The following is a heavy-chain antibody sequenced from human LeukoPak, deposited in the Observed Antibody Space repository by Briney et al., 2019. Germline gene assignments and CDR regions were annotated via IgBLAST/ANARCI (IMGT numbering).Heavy chain of an antibody. CDR3: ARDGQDQNFDY. CDR1: GFTFSSYS. CDR2: ISTSSSNI. D-gene: IGHD2-2*01. V-gene: IGHV3-21*01. J-gene: IGHJ4*02. Sequence: GGSLRLSCAASGFTFSSYSMNWVRQAPGKGLEWVSCISTSSSNIYYADSVKGRFTMSRDNAKNSLYLQMNSLRAEDTAVYYCARDGQDQNFDYWGQGTLVTVSS.